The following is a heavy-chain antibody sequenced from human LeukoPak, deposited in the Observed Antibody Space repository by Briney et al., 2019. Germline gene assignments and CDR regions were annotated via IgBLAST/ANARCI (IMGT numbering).Heavy chain of an antibody. Sequence: SVKVSCKASGGTFSSYAVSWVRQAPGQGLEWMGGIIPIFGTANYAQKFQGRVTITGDESTSTAYMELRSLRSDDTAVYYCARDAEWELHAATSDYWGQGTLVTVSS. V-gene: IGHV1-69*13. D-gene: IGHD1-26*01. CDR2: IIPIFGTA. J-gene: IGHJ4*02. CDR1: GGTFSSYA. CDR3: ARDAEWELHAATSDY.